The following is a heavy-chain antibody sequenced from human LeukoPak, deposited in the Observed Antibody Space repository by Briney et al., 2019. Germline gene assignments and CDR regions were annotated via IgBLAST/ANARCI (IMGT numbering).Heavy chain of an antibody. CDR1: GYTLTSYY. Sequence: ASVKVSCKASGYTLTSYYMHWVRQAPGQGLEWMGIINPSGGSTSYAQKFQGRVTMTRDMSTSTVYMELSSLRSEDTAVYYRARAMVAYYFDYWGQGTLVTVSS. V-gene: IGHV1-46*01. D-gene: IGHD5-18*01. J-gene: IGHJ4*02. CDR2: INPSGGST. CDR3: ARAMVAYYFDY.